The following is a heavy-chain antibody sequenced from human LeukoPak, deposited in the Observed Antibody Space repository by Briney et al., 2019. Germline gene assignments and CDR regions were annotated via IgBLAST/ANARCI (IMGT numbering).Heavy chain of an antibody. V-gene: IGHV3-30*19. CDR1: GFTFSSYG. D-gene: IGHD6-13*01. J-gene: IGHJ6*02. CDR2: IWYDGSNK. Sequence: GGSLRLSCAASGFTFSSYGMHWVRQAPGKGLEWVAVIWYDGSNKYYADSVKGRFTISRDNSKNTLYLQMNSLRAEDTAVYYCARGSAAAKYYYHYYGMDVWGQGTTVAVSS. CDR3: ARGSAAAKYYYHYYGMDV.